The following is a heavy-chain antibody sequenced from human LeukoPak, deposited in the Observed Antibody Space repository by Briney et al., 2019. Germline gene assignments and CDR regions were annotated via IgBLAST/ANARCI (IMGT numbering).Heavy chain of an antibody. CDR3: ARYSSGWRSWFDP. J-gene: IGHJ5*02. D-gene: IGHD6-19*01. Sequence: PSETLSLTCTVSGGSISSGDYYWSWIRQPPGKGLEWIGYNYYSGSTYYNPSLKSRVTISVDTSKNQFSLKLSSVTAADTAVYYCARYSSGWRSWFDPWGQGTLVTVSS. CDR1: GGSISSGDYY. V-gene: IGHV4-30-4*01. CDR2: NYYSGST.